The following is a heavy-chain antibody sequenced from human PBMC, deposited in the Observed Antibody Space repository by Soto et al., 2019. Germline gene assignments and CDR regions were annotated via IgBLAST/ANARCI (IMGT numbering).Heavy chain of an antibody. V-gene: IGHV1-2*02. CDR3: ARFGCSGGSCYLFDP. Sequence: ASVKVSCKASGYTFTGYYMHWVRQAPGQGLEWMGWINPNSGGTNYAQKFQGRVTMTRDTSMSTVYMELSSLRSEDTAVYYCARFGCSGGSCYLFDPWGQGTLVTVSS. J-gene: IGHJ5*02. CDR1: GYTFTGYY. CDR2: INPNSGGT. D-gene: IGHD2-15*01.